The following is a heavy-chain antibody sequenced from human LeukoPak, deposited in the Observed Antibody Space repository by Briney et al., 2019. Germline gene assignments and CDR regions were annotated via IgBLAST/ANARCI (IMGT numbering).Heavy chain of an antibody. CDR1: GFIVSSDY. Sequence: PGGSLRLSCAVSGFIVSSDYMSWVRQAPGKGLEWVSSITGSSDSIYYADSVKGRFTISRDNAKNSVYLQMNSLRAEDTAVYYCARLVCSTIPCYGKFYFDSWGQGTLVPVSS. J-gene: IGHJ4*02. V-gene: IGHV3-21*01. CDR2: ITGSSDSI. D-gene: IGHD2-2*01. CDR3: ARLVCSTIPCYGKFYFDS.